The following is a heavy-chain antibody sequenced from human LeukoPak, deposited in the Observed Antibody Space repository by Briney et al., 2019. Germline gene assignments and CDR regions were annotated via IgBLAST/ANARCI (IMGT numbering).Heavy chain of an antibody. CDR3: AKSNELGLGDWFDP. V-gene: IGHV3-23*01. CDR1: GFTFSSYA. CDR2: ISGSGGST. Sequence: GGSLRLSCAASGFTFSSYAMSWVCQAPGKGLEWVSAISGSGGSTYYADSVKGRFTISRDNSKNTLYLQMNSLIAEGTAVYYCAKSNELGLGDWFDPWGQGTLVTVSS. D-gene: IGHD7-27*01. J-gene: IGHJ5*02.